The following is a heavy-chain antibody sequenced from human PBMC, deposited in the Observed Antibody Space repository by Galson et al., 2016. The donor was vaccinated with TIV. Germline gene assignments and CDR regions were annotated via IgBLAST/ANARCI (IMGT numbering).Heavy chain of an antibody. V-gene: IGHV3-30*04. Sequence: SLRLSCAASEFSFSTYSIHWVRQAPGKGLEWLAFVSFDRSDTTYADSVKGRFTISRDNFKNTLYLQINSLRDEDTAVYYCVSESYGRTWFVWGQGTTVTVSS. J-gene: IGHJ6*02. CDR1: EFSFSTYS. CDR3: VSESYGRTWFV. CDR2: VSFDRSDT. D-gene: IGHD1-1*01.